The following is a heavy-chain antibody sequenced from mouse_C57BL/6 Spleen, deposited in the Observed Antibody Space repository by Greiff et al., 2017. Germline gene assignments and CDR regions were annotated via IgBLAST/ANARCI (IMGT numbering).Heavy chain of an antibody. J-gene: IGHJ3*01. V-gene: IGHV1-47*01. D-gene: IGHD2-4*01. CDR1: GYTFTTYP. CDR2: FHPYNDDT. CDR3: ARGGNYDYPAWFAY. Sequence: VQGVESGAELVKPGASVKMSCKASGYTFTTYPIEWMKQNHGKSLEWIGNFHPYNDDTKYNEKFKGKATLTVEKSSSTVYLELSRLTSDDSAVYYCARGGNYDYPAWFAYWGQGTLVTVSA.